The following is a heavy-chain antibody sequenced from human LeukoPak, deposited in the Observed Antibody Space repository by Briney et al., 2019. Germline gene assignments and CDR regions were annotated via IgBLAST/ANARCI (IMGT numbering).Heavy chain of an antibody. V-gene: IGHV1-2*02. CDR1: GYTFIDYY. J-gene: IGHJ5*01. D-gene: IGHD3-10*01. Sequence: ASVKVSCKASGYTFIDYYLFWVRQAPGQGLEWMGWINPNDGGTNYAQNFQGRVTMTRDTSINTVYMELSGLRFNDTAVYFCARGTYGSGTYRWFDSWGHGTLVTVSS. CDR2: INPNDGGT. CDR3: ARGTYGSGTYRWFDS.